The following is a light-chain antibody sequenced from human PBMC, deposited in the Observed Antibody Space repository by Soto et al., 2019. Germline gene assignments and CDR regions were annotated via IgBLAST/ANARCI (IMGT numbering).Light chain of an antibody. V-gene: IGKV3-11*01. CDR2: DAS. CDR1: QSVSSH. Sequence: IVLTQSPDTLSLSPGERATLSCRASQSVSSHLNWYQQKPGRAPRLLIYDASNRATGIPARFSGTGSGTDFTLTISSLEPEDFAVYYCQQRSNWPPYTFGQGTRLEIK. J-gene: IGKJ2*01. CDR3: QQRSNWPPYT.